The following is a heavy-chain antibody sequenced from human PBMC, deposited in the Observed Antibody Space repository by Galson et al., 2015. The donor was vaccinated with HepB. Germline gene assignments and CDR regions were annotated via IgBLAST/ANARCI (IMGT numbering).Heavy chain of an antibody. V-gene: IGHV4-59*01. CDR1: GGSISSYY. CDR2: IYYSGTT. Sequence: ETLSLTCTVSGGSISSYYWNWIRQPPGKGLEWIGYIYYSGTTNYTPSLKSRVTIAVDTSKNQFSLKLSSVTAADTAVYYCARGAYYGSGNYNWFDPWGQGTLVTVSS. J-gene: IGHJ5*02. D-gene: IGHD3-10*01. CDR3: ARGAYYGSGNYNWFDP.